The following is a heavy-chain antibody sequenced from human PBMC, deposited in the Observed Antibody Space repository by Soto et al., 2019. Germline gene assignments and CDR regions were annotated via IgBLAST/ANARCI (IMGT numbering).Heavy chain of an antibody. V-gene: IGHV5-51*01. Sequence: PGESLKISCKGSGYSFTSYWISWVRQMPGKGLEWMGIIYPGDSDTRYSPSFQGQVTISADKSISTAYLQWSSLKASDTAMYYCARQKYGDYEGDAFDIWGQGTMVTGSS. CDR3: ARQKYGDYEGDAFDI. CDR2: IYPGDSDT. CDR1: GYSFTSYW. D-gene: IGHD4-17*01. J-gene: IGHJ3*02.